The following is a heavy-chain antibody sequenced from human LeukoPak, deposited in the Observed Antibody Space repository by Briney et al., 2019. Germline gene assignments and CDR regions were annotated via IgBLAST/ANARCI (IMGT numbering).Heavy chain of an antibody. CDR3: ARDRRSSGWYYFDY. J-gene: IGHJ4*02. CDR2: IYDSGST. Sequence: PSETLSLTCAVSGYSISSGYYWGWIRQPPGKGLEWIGYIYDSGSTHYSPSLKSRVTISVDTSKNQFSLKLSSVTAADTAVYYCARDRRSSGWYYFDYWGQGTLVTVSS. D-gene: IGHD6-19*01. V-gene: IGHV4-38-2*02. CDR1: GYSISSGYY.